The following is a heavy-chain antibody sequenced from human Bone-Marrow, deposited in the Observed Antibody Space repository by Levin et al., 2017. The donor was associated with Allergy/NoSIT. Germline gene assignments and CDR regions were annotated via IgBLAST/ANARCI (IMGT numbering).Heavy chain of an antibody. CDR3: ARDWRSSFDI. V-gene: IGHV4-30-2*01. CDR1: GGSLTNEAYS. D-gene: IGHD3-16*01. J-gene: IGHJ3*02. Sequence: SQTLSLTCVVSGGSLTNEAYSWTWIRQPPGRGLEWIGYLYLSGTNSYNPSLKSRVAISGDRSKNQFSLKLTSVTAADSAIYYCARDWRSSFDIWGQGTMVTVSS. CDR2: LYLSGTN.